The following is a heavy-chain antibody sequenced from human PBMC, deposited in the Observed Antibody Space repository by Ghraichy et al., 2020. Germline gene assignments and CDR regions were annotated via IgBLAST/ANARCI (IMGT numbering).Heavy chain of an antibody. CDR3: ARRVRWTPYFDY. V-gene: IGHV5-51*01. CDR2: IYPGDSEI. Sequence: GESMNISCKGSGYSFTSYWIGWVRQMPGKGLEWMGIIYPGDSEIRYSPSFQGQVTISADKSISTAYLQWSSLKASDTAMYYCARRVRWTPYFDYWGQGTLVTVSS. D-gene: IGHD3/OR15-3a*01. CDR1: GYSFTSYW. J-gene: IGHJ4*02.